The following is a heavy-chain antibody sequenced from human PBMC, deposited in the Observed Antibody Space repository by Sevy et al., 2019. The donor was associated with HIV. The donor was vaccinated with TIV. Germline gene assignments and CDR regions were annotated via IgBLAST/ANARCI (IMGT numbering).Heavy chain of an antibody. Sequence: GGSLRLSCAASGFIVTSNYMSWVRQAPGKGLEWVSVIHGGGTTQYADSVKGRFTISRDNSKNTLYPQMNTLRAEDTAVYYCARTPIGNYVDYFDYWGQGTLVTVSS. CDR1: GFIVTSNY. J-gene: IGHJ4*02. D-gene: IGHD1-7*01. CDR2: IHGGGTT. V-gene: IGHV3-53*01. CDR3: ARTPIGNYVDYFDY.